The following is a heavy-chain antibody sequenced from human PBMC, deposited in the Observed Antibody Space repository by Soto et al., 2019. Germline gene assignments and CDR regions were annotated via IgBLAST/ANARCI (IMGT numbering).Heavy chain of an antibody. D-gene: IGHD2-15*01. CDR1: GGTFSSYT. Sequence: QVQLVQSGAEVKEPGSSVKVSCKASGGTFSSYTFTWVRQAPGQGLEWLGRIIPILGVANYAQNFQGRVTITADESTNTAYMELSSLRSEDTAVYYCARDIEYESGDPCDIWGQGTMVTVSS. V-gene: IGHV1-69*08. J-gene: IGHJ3*02. CDR2: IIPILGVA. CDR3: ARDIEYESGDPCDI.